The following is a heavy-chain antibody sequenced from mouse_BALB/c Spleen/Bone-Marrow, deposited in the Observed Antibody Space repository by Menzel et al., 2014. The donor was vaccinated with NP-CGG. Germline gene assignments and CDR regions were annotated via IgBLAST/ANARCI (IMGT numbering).Heavy chain of an antibody. CDR3: ARSDGYRDMDY. CDR1: GYAFSSSW. CDR2: IYPGDGDT. Sequence: QVQLQQSGPELVKPVASVKISCKASGYAFSSSWMNWVKQRPGQGLERIGRIYPGDGDTKYNGKFKGKATLTADKSSSTAYMQLSSLTSVDSAVYFCARSDGYRDMDYWGQGTSVTVSS. D-gene: IGHD2-3*01. V-gene: IGHV1-82*01. J-gene: IGHJ4*01.